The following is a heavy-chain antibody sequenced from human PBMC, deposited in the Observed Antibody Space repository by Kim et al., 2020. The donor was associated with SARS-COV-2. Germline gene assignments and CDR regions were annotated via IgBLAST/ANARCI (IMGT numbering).Heavy chain of an antibody. CDR1: GGSISSSSYY. Sequence: SETLSLTCTVSGGSISSSSYYWGWIRQPPGKGLEWIGSIYYSGSTYYNPSLKSRVTISVDTSKNQFSLKLSSVTAAATGVYYCARLVVVPAAMRDYWGQGTLVTVSS. J-gene: IGHJ4*02. CDR2: IYYSGST. CDR3: ARLVVVPAAMRDY. V-gene: IGHV4-39*01. D-gene: IGHD2-2*01.